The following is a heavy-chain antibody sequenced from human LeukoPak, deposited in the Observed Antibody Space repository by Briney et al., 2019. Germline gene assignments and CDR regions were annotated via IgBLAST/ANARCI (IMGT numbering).Heavy chain of an antibody. Sequence: PSETLSLTCAASGFTISSYYLSWIRQPPGKGPEWVGDIYYSGSTNYKPSLKGRVTISVDTSKNQFSLKLSSVTAADTAVYYCARVRYFNWTDLDYWGQGTLVTVSS. J-gene: IGHJ4*02. CDR1: GFTISSYY. V-gene: IGHV4-59*01. D-gene: IGHD3-9*01. CDR3: ARVRYFNWTDLDY. CDR2: IYYSGST.